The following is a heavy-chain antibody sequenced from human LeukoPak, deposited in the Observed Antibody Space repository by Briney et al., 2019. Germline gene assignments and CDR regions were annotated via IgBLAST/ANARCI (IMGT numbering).Heavy chain of an antibody. CDR1: GFTFSSYA. V-gene: IGHV3-23*01. D-gene: IGHD1-26*01. CDR3: AKDLGLVGATSFDY. J-gene: IGHJ4*02. Sequence: PGGSLRLPCAASGFTFSSYAMSWVRQAPGKGLEWVSAISGSGGSTYYADSVKGRFTISRDNSKNTLYLQMNSLRAEDTAVYYCAKDLGLVGATSFDYWGQGTLVTVSS. CDR2: ISGSGGST.